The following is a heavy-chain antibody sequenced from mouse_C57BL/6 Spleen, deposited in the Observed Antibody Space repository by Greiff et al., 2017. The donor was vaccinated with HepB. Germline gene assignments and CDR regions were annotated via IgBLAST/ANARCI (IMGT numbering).Heavy chain of an antibody. Sequence: VQLQQSGAELARPGASVKLSCKASGYTFTSYGISWVKQRTGQGLEWIGEIYPRSGNPYYNEKFKGKATLTADKSSSTAYMELRSLTSEDSAVYFCARSHYGNYLDYWGQGTTLTVSS. V-gene: IGHV1-81*01. CDR1: GYTFTSYG. D-gene: IGHD2-1*01. CDR2: IYPRSGNP. CDR3: ARSHYGNYLDY. J-gene: IGHJ2*01.